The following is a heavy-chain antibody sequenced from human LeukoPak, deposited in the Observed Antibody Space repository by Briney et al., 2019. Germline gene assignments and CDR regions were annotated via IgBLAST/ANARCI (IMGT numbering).Heavy chain of an antibody. V-gene: IGHV1-2*02. J-gene: IGHJ5*02. D-gene: IGHD2-15*01. CDR1: GYTFTGYY. CDR3: ARECYCSGGSCYSQWFDP. CDR2: INPNSGGI. Sequence: GASVKVSCXASGYTFTGYYMHWVRQAPGQGLEWMGWINPNSGGINYAQKFQGRVTMTRDTSISTAYMELSRLRSDDTAVYYCARECYCSGGSCYSQWFDPWGQGTLVTVSS.